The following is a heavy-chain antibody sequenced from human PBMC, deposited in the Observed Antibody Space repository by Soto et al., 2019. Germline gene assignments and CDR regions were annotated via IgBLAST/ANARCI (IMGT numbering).Heavy chain of an antibody. V-gene: IGHV1-2*06. J-gene: IGHJ6*03. CDR1: GYTFSDYY. CDR3: ARESGGATATLDYYYFYMDV. CDR2: IIPNSGDA. D-gene: IGHD5-12*01. Sequence: QVQLVQSGAEVKKPGASVTVSCKASGYTFSDYYLHWVRQAPGQGPEWMGRIIPNSGDAKFAQKFQGRVTMTGDTSVRTAFMELNWLKSDDTAVYYCARESGGATATLDYYYFYMDVWGKGTTVTVSS.